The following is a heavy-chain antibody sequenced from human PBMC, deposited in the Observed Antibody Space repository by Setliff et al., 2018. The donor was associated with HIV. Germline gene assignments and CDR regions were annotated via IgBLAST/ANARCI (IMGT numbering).Heavy chain of an antibody. V-gene: IGHV4-38-2*01. CDR3: ARLPDINSWPFDY. Sequence: PSETLSLTCAVSGYSISSGYYWGWIRQTPGKGLEWIGSIYHSGGTQYNPSLMSRLTMSVDSSKNQFSLSLSSVTAADTAVYYCARLPDINSWPFDYWARGTLVTVSS. J-gene: IGHJ4*02. CDR1: GYSISSGYY. CDR2: IYHSGGT. D-gene: IGHD6-13*01.